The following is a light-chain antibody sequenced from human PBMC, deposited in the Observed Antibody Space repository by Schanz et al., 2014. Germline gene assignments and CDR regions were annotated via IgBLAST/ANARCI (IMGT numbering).Light chain of an antibody. J-gene: IGLJ1*01. CDR2: EGS. CDR3: CSYAGSNNFGV. V-gene: IGLV2-23*03. Sequence: QSALTQPASVSGSPGQSITISCTGTSGDVGTYNLVSWYQQHPGKAPKVMIYEGSKRPSGVSNRFSGSKSGNTASLTISGLQAEDEADYYCCSYAGSNNFGVFGTGTKLTVL. CDR1: SGDVGTYNL.